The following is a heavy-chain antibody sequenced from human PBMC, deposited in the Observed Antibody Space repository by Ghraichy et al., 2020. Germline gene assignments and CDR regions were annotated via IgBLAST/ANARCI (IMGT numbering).Heavy chain of an antibody. J-gene: IGHJ4*02. CDR2: ISISDGST. CDR3: AKEIMSHRLQAADY. Sequence: GESLNISCAVSGFTFSTYGISWVRQAPGKGLEWVAAISISDGSTYYAEPVKGRFTISKDIFENTLYLQMNGLRVEDTAVYYCAKEIMSHRLQAADYWGQGTLVTVSS. CDR1: GFTFSTYG. V-gene: IGHV3-23*01. D-gene: IGHD3-16*02.